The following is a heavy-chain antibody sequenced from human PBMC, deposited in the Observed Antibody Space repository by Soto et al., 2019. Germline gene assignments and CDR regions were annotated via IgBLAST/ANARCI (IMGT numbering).Heavy chain of an antibody. CDR3: AKVPYYDILTGYLSLYFDY. Sequence: SLRLSCAASGFTFSSYAMSWVRQARGKGVEWVSAISGSGGSTYYADSVKGRFTISRDNSKNTLYLQMNSLRAEDTAVYYCAKVPYYDILTGYLSLYFDYWGQGTLVTVSS. D-gene: IGHD3-9*01. CDR1: GFTFSSYA. V-gene: IGHV3-23*01. J-gene: IGHJ4*02. CDR2: ISGSGGST.